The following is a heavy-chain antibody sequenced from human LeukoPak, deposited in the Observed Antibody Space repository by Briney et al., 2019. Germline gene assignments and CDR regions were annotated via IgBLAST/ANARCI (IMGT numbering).Heavy chain of an antibody. V-gene: IGHV1-2*06. Sequence: ASVKVSXKASGYTFTAYHMHWVRQAPGQGLEWMGRINPNSGGTNYPQKFQGRVTMTRDTSISTAYMELSRLRSDDTAVYYCARDLRYCSSTSCPSKDAFDIWGQGTMVTVSS. CDR2: INPNSGGT. D-gene: IGHD2-2*01. CDR3: ARDLRYCSSTSCPSKDAFDI. J-gene: IGHJ3*02. CDR1: GYTFTAYH.